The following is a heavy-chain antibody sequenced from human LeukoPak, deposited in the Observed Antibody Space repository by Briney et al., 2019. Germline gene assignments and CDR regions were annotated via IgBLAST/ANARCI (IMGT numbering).Heavy chain of an antibody. V-gene: IGHV4-31*03. CDR3: ARVVTGINRYFFDY. CDR1: GGSISSGGYY. D-gene: IGHD4-23*01. CDR2: IYYTGST. Sequence: PSQTLSLTCTVSGGSISSGGYYWSWIRQHPGEGLKWIGYIYYTGSTYSNPSLESRLTISVDTSKNQFSLKLKSVTAADTAVYYCARVVTGINRYFFDYWGQGTLVTVSS. J-gene: IGHJ4*02.